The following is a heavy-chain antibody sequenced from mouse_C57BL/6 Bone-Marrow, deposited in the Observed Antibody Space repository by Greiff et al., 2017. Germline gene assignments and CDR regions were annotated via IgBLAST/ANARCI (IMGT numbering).Heavy chain of an antibody. CDR3: ARQGYYGSSYVWFAY. Sequence: EVNVVESGGGLVKPGGSLKLSCAASGFTFSDYGMHWVRQAPEKGLEWVAYISSGSSTIYYADTVKGRFTISRDNAKNTLFLQMTSLRSEDTAMYYCARQGYYGSSYVWFAYWGQGTLVTVSA. CDR1: GFTFSDYG. J-gene: IGHJ3*01. D-gene: IGHD1-1*01. CDR2: ISSGSSTI. V-gene: IGHV5-17*01.